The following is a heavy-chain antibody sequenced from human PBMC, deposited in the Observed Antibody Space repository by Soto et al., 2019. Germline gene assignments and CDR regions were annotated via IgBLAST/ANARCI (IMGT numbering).Heavy chain of an antibody. J-gene: IGHJ4*02. V-gene: IGHV1-69*13. D-gene: IGHD3-22*01. CDR3: ERDYYDSGGYFEY. CDR2: IIPIFGTA. CDR1: GGTFSSYA. Sequence: SVKVSCKASGGTFSSYAISWVRQAPGQGLEWMGGIIPIFGTANYAQKFQGRVTITADESTSTAYMELSSLRSEDTAVYYCERDYYDSGGYFEYGGQGTLVTVSP.